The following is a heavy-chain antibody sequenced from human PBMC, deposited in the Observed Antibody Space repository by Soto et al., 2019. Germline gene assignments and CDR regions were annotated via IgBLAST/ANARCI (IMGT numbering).Heavy chain of an antibody. D-gene: IGHD3-22*01. CDR2: TIPTLAIA. J-gene: IGHJ1*01. V-gene: IGHV1-69*02. CDR1: GGTFSRYT. Sequence: QVQLVQSGAEVKKPGSSVKVSCKASGGTFSRYTISWVRQAPGQGLEWMGRTIPTLAIATYAQKFQGRRTITGSKSTSTAYMELSSLRSEGTAVYYCARATGTMIVEHWGQGALVTVSS. CDR3: ARATGTMIVEH.